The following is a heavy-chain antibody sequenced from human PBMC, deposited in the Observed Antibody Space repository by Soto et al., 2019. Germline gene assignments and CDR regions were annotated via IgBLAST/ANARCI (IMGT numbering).Heavy chain of an antibody. Sequence: SETLSLTCTVSGGSISNAAYSWSWIRQPPGKGLEWIGYIYPSGMPFYNPSLRSRVTISIDRSNDQFSLNLKSVTAADSAVYYCARERGGYGLFDSWGQGTLVTVSS. CDR2: IYPSGMP. J-gene: IGHJ4*02. D-gene: IGHD5-18*01. CDR1: GGSISNAAYS. V-gene: IGHV4-30-2*01. CDR3: ARERGGYGLFDS.